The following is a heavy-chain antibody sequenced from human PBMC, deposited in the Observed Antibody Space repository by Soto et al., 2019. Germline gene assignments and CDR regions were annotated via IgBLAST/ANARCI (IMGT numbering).Heavy chain of an antibody. CDR2: LYYSGST. V-gene: IGHV4-59*08. CDR3: ATPYCSSTRCYGFDVFDI. Sequence: SQTLSLTCSVADGSSTNHDWSWIRQPPGKGLEWIGYLYYSGSTNYNPSLKSRVTISVDTSKNQFSLRLSSVTAADTAIYYCATPYCSSTRCYGFDVFDIWGQGTMVTVSS. CDR1: DGSSTNHD. J-gene: IGHJ3*02. D-gene: IGHD2-2*01.